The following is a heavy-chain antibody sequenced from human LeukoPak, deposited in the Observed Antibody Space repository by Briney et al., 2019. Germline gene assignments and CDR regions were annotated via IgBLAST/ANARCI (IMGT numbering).Heavy chain of an antibody. J-gene: IGHJ4*02. V-gene: IGHV4-38-2*01. CDR2: IYHSGST. CDR1: GYSISSSYY. CDR3: AILPSNTVTHDY. D-gene: IGHD4-11*01. Sequence: KPSETLSLTCAVSGYSISSSYYWGWIRQPPGKGLEWIGTIYHSGSTHYNPSLKSRVTLSVDTSKNQFSLKLRSVTAADTAVYYCAILPSNTVTHDYWGQGTLVTVSS.